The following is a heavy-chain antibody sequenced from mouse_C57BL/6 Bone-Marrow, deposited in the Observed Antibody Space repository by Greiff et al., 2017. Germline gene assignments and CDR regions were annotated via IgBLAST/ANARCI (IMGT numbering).Heavy chain of an antibody. CDR1: GFTFSSYA. CDR3: ARGGLGRGDY. J-gene: IGHJ2*01. Sequence: EVQLVESGGGLVKPGGSLKLSCAASGFTFSSYAMSWVRQTPEKRLAWVATISDGGSYTYYPDNVKGRFTISRDNAKNNLYLQMSHLKSEDTAMYYCARGGLGRGDYWGKGTTLTVSS. V-gene: IGHV5-4*01. CDR2: ISDGGSYT. D-gene: IGHD4-1*01.